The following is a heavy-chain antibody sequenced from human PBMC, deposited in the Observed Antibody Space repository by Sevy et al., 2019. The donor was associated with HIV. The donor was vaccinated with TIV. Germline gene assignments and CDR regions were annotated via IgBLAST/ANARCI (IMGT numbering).Heavy chain of an antibody. D-gene: IGHD6-13*01. Sequence: GGSLRLSCTASGFTLGDYCMSWVRQAPGKGLEWVAFLKSDVYGGTVDNAAFVRGRFVISGDDSKTIAYLQMNDLKTEATGVYYCTRWKAAQSIFDYWGQGALVTVSS. V-gene: IGHV3-49*04. CDR2: LKSDVYGGTV. CDR1: GFTLGDYC. J-gene: IGHJ4*02. CDR3: TRWKAAQSIFDY.